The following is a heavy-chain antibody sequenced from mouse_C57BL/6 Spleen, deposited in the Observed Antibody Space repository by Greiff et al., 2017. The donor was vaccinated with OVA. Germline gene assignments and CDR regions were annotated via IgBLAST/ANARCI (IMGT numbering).Heavy chain of an antibody. Sequence: VKLVESGAELVRPGASVTLSCKASGYTFTDYEMHWVKQTPVHGLEWIGAIDPATGGTAYNQKFKGKAILTADKSSSTAYMELRSLTSEDSAVYYCTRDDYDGYFDVWGTGTTVTVSS. CDR1: GYTFTDYE. V-gene: IGHV1-15*01. D-gene: IGHD2-4*01. CDR2: IDPATGGT. J-gene: IGHJ1*03. CDR3: TRDDYDGYFDV.